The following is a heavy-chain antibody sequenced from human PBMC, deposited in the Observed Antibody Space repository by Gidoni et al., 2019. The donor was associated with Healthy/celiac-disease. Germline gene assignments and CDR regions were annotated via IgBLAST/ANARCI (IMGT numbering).Heavy chain of an antibody. D-gene: IGHD5-12*01. Sequence: QVQLVESGGGVVQPGRSLRLSCAASGFTFSSYAMHGVRQAPGKGLEWVAVISYDGSNKYYADSVKGRFTISRDNSKNTLYLQMNSLRAEDTAVYYCARPDSGYVFDYWGQGTLVTVSS. V-gene: IGHV3-30-3*01. J-gene: IGHJ4*02. CDR1: GFTFSSYA. CDR2: ISYDGSNK. CDR3: ARPDSGYVFDY.